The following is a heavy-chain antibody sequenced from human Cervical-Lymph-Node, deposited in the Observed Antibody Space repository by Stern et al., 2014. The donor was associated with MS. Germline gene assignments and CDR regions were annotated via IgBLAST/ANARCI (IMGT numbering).Heavy chain of an antibody. Sequence: QVQLVESGPGLVKPSGTLSLTCAVSGDSISSTKWWTWVRQPPGKGLEWIGQIYHSGTTNYNPSLKSRVTILVDKSKNQFSLKLSSVTAADTAVYYCASSIFGLLNWFDPWGQGTLVTVSS. CDR3: ASSIFGLLNWFDP. CDR2: IYHSGTT. J-gene: IGHJ5*02. D-gene: IGHD3/OR15-3a*01. CDR1: GDSISSTKW. V-gene: IGHV4-4*02.